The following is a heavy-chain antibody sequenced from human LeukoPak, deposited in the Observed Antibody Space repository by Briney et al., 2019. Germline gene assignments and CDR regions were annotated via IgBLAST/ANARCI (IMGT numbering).Heavy chain of an antibody. J-gene: IGHJ4*02. CDR2: IYYSGSI. CDR3: ARYGSGYY. V-gene: IGHV4-39*01. D-gene: IGHD3-10*01. CDR1: GGSISSSSFY. Sequence: PSETLSLTCTVSGGSISSSSFYWGWIRQPPGKGLEWIGSIYYSGSIYYNPSLKSRVTISVDTSENQFSLKLSSVTATDTAVYYCARYGSGYYWGQGTLVTVSS.